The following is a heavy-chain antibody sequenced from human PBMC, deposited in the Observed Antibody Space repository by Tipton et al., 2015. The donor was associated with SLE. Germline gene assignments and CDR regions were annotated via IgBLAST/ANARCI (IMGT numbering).Heavy chain of an antibody. D-gene: IGHD3-22*01. CDR3: AKDYYDSSGPDAFDI. CDR2: ISSSSSYT. V-gene: IGHV3-11*06. Sequence: SLRLSCAASGFTFSDYYMSWIRQAPGKGLEWVSYISSSSSYTNYADSVKGRFTISRDNAKNSLYLQMNSLRAEDTAVYYCAKDYYDSSGPDAFDIWGQGTMVTVSS. J-gene: IGHJ3*02. CDR1: GFTFSDYY.